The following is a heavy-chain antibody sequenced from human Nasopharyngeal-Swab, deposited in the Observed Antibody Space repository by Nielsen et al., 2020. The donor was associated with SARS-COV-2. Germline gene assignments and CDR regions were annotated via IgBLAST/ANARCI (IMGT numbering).Heavy chain of an antibody. Sequence: GESLKTSCAASGFTFSSYAMSWVRQAPGKGLEWVSAISGSGGSTYYADSVKGRFTISRDNSKNTLYLQMNSLRAEDTAVYYCAKDLRKAEDYWGQGTLVTVSS. D-gene: IGHD6-25*01. CDR2: ISGSGGST. J-gene: IGHJ4*02. CDR1: GFTFSSYA. CDR3: AKDLRKAEDY. V-gene: IGHV3-23*01.